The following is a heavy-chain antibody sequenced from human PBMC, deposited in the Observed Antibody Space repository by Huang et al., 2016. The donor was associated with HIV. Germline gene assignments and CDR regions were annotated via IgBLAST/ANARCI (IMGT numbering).Heavy chain of an antibody. CDR2: IDNGGNT. D-gene: IGHD2-21*02. CDR3: AREFCGGDCFRSRDAFDI. Sequence: EVQLVESGGGLIQPGGSLRLSCAGSGFTVSSNYMSWVRQVPGGGLGWFSVIDNGGNTSYAVSVEVRFAISRDNFKNTLYLQMNSLRAEDTAVYYCAREFCGGDCFRSRDAFDIWGQGTMVTVAS. J-gene: IGHJ3*02. V-gene: IGHV3-53*01. CDR1: GFTVSSNY.